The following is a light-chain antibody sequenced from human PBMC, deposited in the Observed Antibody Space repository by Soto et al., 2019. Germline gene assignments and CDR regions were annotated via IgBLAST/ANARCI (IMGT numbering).Light chain of an antibody. CDR2: DVS. CDR1: HDITNY. J-gene: IGKJ5*01. V-gene: IGKV1-33*01. Sequence: DIQMTQSPSSLSVSVGDRVTITCQASHDITNYLNWYQQKPGKAPKLLIYDVSKLETGVPSRFSGSGSGTDFTFTISSLQPEDIATYFCQQDDDLPITFGQGTRLEI. CDR3: QQDDDLPIT.